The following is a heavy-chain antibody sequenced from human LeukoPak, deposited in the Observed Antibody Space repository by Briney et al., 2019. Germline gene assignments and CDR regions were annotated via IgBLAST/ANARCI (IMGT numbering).Heavy chain of an antibody. CDR3: ARAKGNFAAGGFDY. CDR1: GFTFSSYG. V-gene: IGHV3-33*01. CDR2: IWYDGSNK. Sequence: GGSPRLSCAASGFTFSSYGMHWVRQAPGKGLEWVAVIWYDGSNKYYADSVKGRFTISRDNSKNTLYLQMNSLRAEDTAVYYCARAKGNFAAGGFDYWGQGTLVTVSS. D-gene: IGHD6-13*01. J-gene: IGHJ4*02.